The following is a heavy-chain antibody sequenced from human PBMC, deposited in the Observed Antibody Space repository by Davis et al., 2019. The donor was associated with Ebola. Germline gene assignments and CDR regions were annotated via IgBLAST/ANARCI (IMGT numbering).Heavy chain of an antibody. CDR3: AKDISVEIWHLGEFDY. Sequence: SLKISCAASGFTFSNAWMNWVRQAPGKGLEWVSGISWNSGSIGYADSVKGRFTISRDNAKNSLYLQMNSLRAEDTALYYCAKDISVEIWHLGEFDYWGQGTLVTVSS. D-gene: IGHD3-16*01. V-gene: IGHV3-9*01. CDR1: GFTFSNAW. J-gene: IGHJ4*02. CDR2: ISWNSGSI.